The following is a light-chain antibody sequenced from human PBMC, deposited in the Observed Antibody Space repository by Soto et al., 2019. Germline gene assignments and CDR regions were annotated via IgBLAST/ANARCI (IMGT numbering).Light chain of an antibody. J-gene: IGKJ1*01. V-gene: IGKV1-39*01. CDR1: QRISSY. Sequence: DIQMTQSPSSLSASAGDRVTITCRASQRISSYLNWYQQKPGKAPKLLIYAASRLQSGVPSRFSGSGSGTDFTLTISSLQPEDFATYYCQQSYNTPRTFGQGTKVDIK. CDR2: AAS. CDR3: QQSYNTPRT.